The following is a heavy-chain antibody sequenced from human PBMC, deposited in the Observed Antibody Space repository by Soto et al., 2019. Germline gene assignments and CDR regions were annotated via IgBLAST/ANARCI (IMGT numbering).Heavy chain of an antibody. CDR2: IIPIFGTA. Sequence: QVQLVQSGAEVKKPGSSVKVSCKASGGTFSSYAISWVRQAPGQGLEWMGGIIPIFGTANYAQKFQGRVTITADESTSTAYMELSSLRSEDTAVYYCARSDILTGYSYYYYGMDVWGQGTTVTVSS. CDR3: ARSDILTGYSYYYYGMDV. CDR1: GGTFSSYA. V-gene: IGHV1-69*12. J-gene: IGHJ6*02. D-gene: IGHD3-9*01.